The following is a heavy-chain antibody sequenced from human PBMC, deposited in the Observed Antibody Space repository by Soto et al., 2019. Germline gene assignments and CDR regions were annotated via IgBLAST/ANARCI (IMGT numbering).Heavy chain of an antibody. Sequence: GGSLRLSCRVSGFTLDDYGMSWFRQAPGKGLEWLGYLRSTSYGGATDCAASVKDRFTISRDGSSTIAYLQMSSLRTEDTAVYYCARDVIAVAIDYWGQGTLVTVS. CDR2: LRSTSYGGAT. CDR3: ARDVIAVAIDY. J-gene: IGHJ4*02. CDR1: GFTLDDYG. V-gene: IGHV3-49*01. D-gene: IGHD6-19*01.